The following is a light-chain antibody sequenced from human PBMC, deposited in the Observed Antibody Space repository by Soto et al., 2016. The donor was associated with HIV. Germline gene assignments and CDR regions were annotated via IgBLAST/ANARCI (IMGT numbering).Light chain of an antibody. V-gene: IGKV1-9*01. CDR2: AAS. CDR3: QQYNSYPLT. Sequence: DIQLTQSPSFLSASVGNRVTITCRASQDISNYLAWYQQKPEKAPKLLIYAASTLQSGVPSRFSGSGSGTEFTLTISSLQPEDFATYYCQQYNSYPLTFGGGTKVEIK. CDR1: QDISNY. J-gene: IGKJ4*01.